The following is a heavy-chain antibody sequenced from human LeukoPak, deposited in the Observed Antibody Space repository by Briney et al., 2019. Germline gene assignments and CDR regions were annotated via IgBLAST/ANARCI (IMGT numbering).Heavy chain of an antibody. D-gene: IGHD3-10*01. CDR2: INPNSGGT. Sequence: GASVKVSCKASGYTFTGYYMHWVRQAPGQGLEWMGWINPNSGGTNYAQKFQGWVTMTRDTSISTAYMELSRLRSDDTAVYYCAREWEVRGESFHYYYGMDVWGQGTTVTVSS. CDR3: AREWEVRGESFHYYYGMDV. CDR1: GYTFTGYY. V-gene: IGHV1-2*04. J-gene: IGHJ6*02.